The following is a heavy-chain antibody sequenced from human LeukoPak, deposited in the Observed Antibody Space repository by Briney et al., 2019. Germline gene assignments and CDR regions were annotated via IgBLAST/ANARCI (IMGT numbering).Heavy chain of an antibody. D-gene: IGHD1-26*01. Sequence: PAGYLTLSCEASGFTFISYGMSWLRQAPGKGLEWVSTISNTAYNTYYADSVKGRFTISRDNSANTVSLQMNSLRAEDTALYYCAKHSGSYFIYYVDSWGQGTQVTVSS. CDR3: AKHSGSYFIYYVDS. J-gene: IGHJ4*02. CDR1: GFTFISYG. CDR2: ISNTAYNT. V-gene: IGHV3-23*01.